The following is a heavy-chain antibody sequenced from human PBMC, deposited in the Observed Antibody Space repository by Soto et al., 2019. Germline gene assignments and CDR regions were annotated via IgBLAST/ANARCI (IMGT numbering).Heavy chain of an antibody. V-gene: IGHV5-10-1*01. CDR1: GYSFTNYW. Sequence: PGESLKISCKGSGYSFTNYWINWVRQMPGKGLEWMGRIDPSDSYTRYSPSFQGHVTISADKSISTAYLQWSSLKASDTAMYYCAIAVAARPTDYFDSWGQGTLVTVSS. J-gene: IGHJ4*02. CDR3: AIAVAARPTDYFDS. CDR2: IDPSDSYT. D-gene: IGHD6-19*01.